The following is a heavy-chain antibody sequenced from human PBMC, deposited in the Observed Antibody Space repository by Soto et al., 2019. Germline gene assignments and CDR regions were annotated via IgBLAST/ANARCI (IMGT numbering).Heavy chain of an antibody. Sequence: QVQLVQSGTEVKKPGASVKVSCKASGYTFTTYNIHWVRQGPGHGLAWMGIINPHTGRTSYSQNFQGRVTITRDTSTSTVYMAVSSLRSAETAVYYCARGTCGDIDYWGQGTLVSVSS. V-gene: IGHV1-46*01. J-gene: IGHJ4*02. D-gene: IGHD4-17*01. CDR1: GYTFTTYN. CDR3: ARGTCGDIDY. CDR2: INPHTGRT.